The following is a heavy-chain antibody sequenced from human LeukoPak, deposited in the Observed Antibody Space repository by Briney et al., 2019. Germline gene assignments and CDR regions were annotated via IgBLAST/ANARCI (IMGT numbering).Heavy chain of an antibody. J-gene: IGHJ4*02. Sequence: GGSLRLSCAASGFTFSSYAMNWVRQAPGKGLEWVSAISGTGGNTYYADSVRGRFTISRDNSKDTLYLQMNGLRAEDTAVYYCAKDRGYWGQGTLVTVSS. V-gene: IGHV3-23*01. CDR2: ISGTGGNT. CDR3: AKDRGY. CDR1: GFTFSSYA.